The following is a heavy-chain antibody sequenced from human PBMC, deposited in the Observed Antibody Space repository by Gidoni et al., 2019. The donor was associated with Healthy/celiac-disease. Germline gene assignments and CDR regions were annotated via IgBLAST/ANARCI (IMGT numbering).Heavy chain of an antibody. Sequence: FTFSSYWMHWVRQAPGKGLVWVSRINSDGSSTSYADSVKGRFTISRDNAKNTLYLQMNSLRAEDTAVYYCARGEYYDFWSGLSLYYYYYGMDVWGQGTTVTVSS. CDR3: ARGEYYDFWSGLSLYYYYYGMDV. V-gene: IGHV3-74*01. CDR2: INSDGSST. CDR1: FTFSSYW. J-gene: IGHJ6*02. D-gene: IGHD3-3*01.